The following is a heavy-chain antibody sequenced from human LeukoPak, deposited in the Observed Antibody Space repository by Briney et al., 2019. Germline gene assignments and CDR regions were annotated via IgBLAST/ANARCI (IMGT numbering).Heavy chain of an antibody. D-gene: IGHD3-10*01. CDR3: ARDGDYYGSGNFDY. V-gene: IGHV1-8*03. CDR2: MNPNSGNT. Sequence: AASVKVSCKASGYTFTSYGISWVRQATGQGLEWMGWMNPNSGNTGYAQNFQGRVTITRDTSISTAYMELSSLRSEDTAVYYCARDGDYYGSGNFDYWGQGTLVTVSS. CDR1: GYTFTSYG. J-gene: IGHJ4*02.